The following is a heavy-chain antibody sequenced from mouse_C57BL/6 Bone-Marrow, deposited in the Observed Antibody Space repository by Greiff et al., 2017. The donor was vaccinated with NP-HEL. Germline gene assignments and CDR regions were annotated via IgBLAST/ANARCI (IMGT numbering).Heavy chain of an antibody. CDR1: GFTFSSYA. CDR2: ISDGGSYT. Sequence: EVKLVESGGGLVKPGGSLKLSCAASGFTFSSYAMSWVRQTPEKRLEWVATISDGGSYTYYPDNVKGRFTISRDNAKNNLYLQMSNLKSEDTAMYYCARDPSYAMDYWGQGTSVTVSS. CDR3: ARDPSYAMDY. D-gene: IGHD6-1*01. J-gene: IGHJ4*01. V-gene: IGHV5-4*01.